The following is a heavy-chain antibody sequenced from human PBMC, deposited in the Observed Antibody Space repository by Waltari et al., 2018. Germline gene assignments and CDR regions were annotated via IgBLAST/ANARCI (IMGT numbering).Heavy chain of an antibody. CDR3: ARLQRASRYSPSDY. J-gene: IGHJ4*02. V-gene: IGHV3-7*01. D-gene: IGHD3-16*02. CDR2: INKDTSVQ. CDR1: GFVFSDYW. Sequence: DVQLVESGGGLVQPGGSLRLTCAASGFVFSDYWMTWVRQAPGRGLEWVAIINKDTSVQYSVDSVKGRFTISRDNDKSSLSLQMNSLRVEDSAIYYCARLQRASRYSPSDYWGQGALVIVSS.